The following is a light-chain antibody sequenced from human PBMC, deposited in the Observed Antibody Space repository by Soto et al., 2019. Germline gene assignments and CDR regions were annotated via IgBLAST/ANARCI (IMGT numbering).Light chain of an antibody. CDR3: YSFTGISTSLFV. J-gene: IGLJ1*01. Sequence: QSVLTQPASVSGSPGQSITISCTGSSRDIGTSNLVSWYQQYPGKAPKLIIYEVTKRPSGISYRSSGSKSGNTASLTISGLQPEDEATYYCYSFTGISTSLFVFGTGNKVTV. V-gene: IGLV2-23*02. CDR1: SRDIGTSNL. CDR2: EVT.